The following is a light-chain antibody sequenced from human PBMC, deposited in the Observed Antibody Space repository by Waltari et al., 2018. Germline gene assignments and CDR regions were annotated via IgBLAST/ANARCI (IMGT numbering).Light chain of an antibody. J-gene: IGKJ1*01. V-gene: IGKV3-20*01. CDR1: QSIGKS. CDR3: QKYVRLPAT. Sequence: IVLTQSPDTVSVSTGERDTLPCRASQSIGKSLVWYQQKPGQAPRLLMYDASSRATGIPDRFSGSGSGTDFSLTISRLEPEDFAVYYCQKYVRLPATFGQGTKVEIK. CDR2: DAS.